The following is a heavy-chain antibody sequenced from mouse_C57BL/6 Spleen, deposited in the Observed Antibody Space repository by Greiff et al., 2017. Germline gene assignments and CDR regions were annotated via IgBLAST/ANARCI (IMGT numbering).Heavy chain of an antibody. V-gene: IGHV2-2*01. CDR1: GFSLTSYG. J-gene: IGHJ2*01. CDR2: IWSGGST. Sequence: VQLQQSGPGLVQPSQSLSITCTVSGFSLTSYGVHWVRQSPGKGLEWLGVIWSGGSTDYNAAFISRLSISKDNSKSQVFFKMNSLQADDTAIYYCAREDLLRGYFDYWGQGTTLTVSS. CDR3: AREDLLRGYFDY. D-gene: IGHD1-1*01.